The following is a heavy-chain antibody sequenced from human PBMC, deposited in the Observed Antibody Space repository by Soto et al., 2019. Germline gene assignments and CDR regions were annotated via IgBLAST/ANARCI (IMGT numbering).Heavy chain of an antibody. CDR3: AKERYAKATGHLEY. J-gene: IGHJ4*02. CDR2: ISDDGENK. D-gene: IGHD1-26*01. V-gene: IGHV3-30*18. Sequence: QVHLVESGGGVVQPGRSLRLSCTASGLTFSLYGMPWVRQAPGKGLEWVAVISDDGENKYSADSVKGRFTISRDNSKNTVYLQMNSLRAEDTSVYYCAKERYAKATGHLEYWGQGTLVAVCS. CDR1: GLTFSLYG.